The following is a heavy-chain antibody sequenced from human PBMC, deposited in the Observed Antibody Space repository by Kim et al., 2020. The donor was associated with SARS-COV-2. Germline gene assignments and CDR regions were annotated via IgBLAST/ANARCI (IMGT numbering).Heavy chain of an antibody. V-gene: IGHV3-15*01. CDR2: ADGGAK. Sequence: ADGGAKDSSAPVKGRFTISRDDSKNTLYLQMNSLKTEDTAVYYCATTGGGQWGQGTTVTVSS. D-gene: IGHD3-10*01. J-gene: IGHJ6*02. CDR3: ATTGGGQ.